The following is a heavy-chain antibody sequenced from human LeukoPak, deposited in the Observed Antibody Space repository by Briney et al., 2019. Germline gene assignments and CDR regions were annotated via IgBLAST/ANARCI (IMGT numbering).Heavy chain of an antibody. CDR2: ISSSSSMI. Sequence: PGGSLRLSCAASGFTFSSYSMNWVRQAPGKGLEWVSYISSSSSMIYYADSVGGRFTISRDNAKNSLYLQLNNLRVEDTAIYYCARDGQADMAIGIDYWGQGALVTVSS. V-gene: IGHV3-48*04. CDR3: ARDGQADMAIGIDY. J-gene: IGHJ4*02. D-gene: IGHD5-24*01. CDR1: GFTFSSYS.